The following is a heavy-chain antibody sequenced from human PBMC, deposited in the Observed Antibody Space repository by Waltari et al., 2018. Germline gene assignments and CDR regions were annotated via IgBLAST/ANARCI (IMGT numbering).Heavy chain of an antibody. CDR3: AWEPESGAFDI. J-gene: IGHJ3*02. D-gene: IGHD1-1*01. CDR2: INPSGGST. V-gene: IGHV1-46*01. Sequence: QVQLVQSGAEVKKPGASVTVSCKASGYTFTSYYMHWVRQAPGQGLEWMGIINPSGGSTSYAQKFQGRVTMTRDTSTSTVYMELSSLRSEDTAVYYCAWEPESGAFDIWGQGTMVTVSS. CDR1: GYTFTSYY.